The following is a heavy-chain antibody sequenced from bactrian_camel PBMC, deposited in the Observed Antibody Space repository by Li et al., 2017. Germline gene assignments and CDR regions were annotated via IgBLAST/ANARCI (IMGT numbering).Heavy chain of an antibody. D-gene: IGHD5*01. CDR2: FTREGIS. Sequence: HVQLVESGGGSVQAGGSLRLSCAASGYIYKMSCMGWFRQAPGKEREGVAAVFTREGISYYADSVKGRFTISRDNAKSTVYLQMNSLQPGDTAMYYCAADYRWGGASEKPADFANWGPGTQVTVS. CDR1: GYIYKMSC. J-gene: IGHJ4*01. V-gene: IGHV3S53*01. CDR3: AADYRWGGASEKPADFAN.